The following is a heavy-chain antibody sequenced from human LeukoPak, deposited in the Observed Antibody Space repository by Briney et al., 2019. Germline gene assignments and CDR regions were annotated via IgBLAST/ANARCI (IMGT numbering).Heavy chain of an antibody. V-gene: IGHV3-30*02. Sequence: GGSLRLSCAASGFTFRNYNMHWVRQPPGKGLEWVAFIRNDGGNKNSADSVKCPFTISRDNSKNTLYLQMNSLRAEDTAVYYCAKVPIDETIVVVPAAPWGYFDYWGQGTLVTVSS. CDR1: GFTFRNYN. CDR3: AKVPIDETIVVVPAAPWGYFDY. J-gene: IGHJ4*02. D-gene: IGHD2-2*01. CDR2: IRNDGGNK.